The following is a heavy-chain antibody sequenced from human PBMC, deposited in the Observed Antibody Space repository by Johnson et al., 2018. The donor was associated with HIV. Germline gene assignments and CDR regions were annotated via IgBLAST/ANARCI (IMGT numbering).Heavy chain of an antibody. V-gene: IGHV3-30-3*01. CDR1: GFTFSSYA. CDR3: ASIDAFDI. CDR2: ISYDGSNK. J-gene: IGHJ3*02. Sequence: QVQLVESGGGLVRPGGSLRLSCAASGFTFSSYAMHWVRQAPGKGLEWVAVISYDGSNKYYADSVKGRFTISRDNSKNTLYLQMNSLRAEDTAVYYCASIDAFDIWGQGTMVTVSS.